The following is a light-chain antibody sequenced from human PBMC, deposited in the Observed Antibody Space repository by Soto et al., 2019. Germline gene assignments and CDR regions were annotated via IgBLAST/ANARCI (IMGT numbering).Light chain of an antibody. CDR1: SSDVGGQKL. V-gene: IGLV2-23*01. J-gene: IGLJ3*02. CDR3: CSYAGSTTWV. CDR2: EGS. Sequence: QSALTQPASVSGSPGQSITISCTGTSSDVGGQKLVSWYQQHPGKAPKVLLYEGSERPSGVSDRFSGSKSGNTASLTISGRQAEDEADYYCCSYAGSTTWVFGGGTKLTVL.